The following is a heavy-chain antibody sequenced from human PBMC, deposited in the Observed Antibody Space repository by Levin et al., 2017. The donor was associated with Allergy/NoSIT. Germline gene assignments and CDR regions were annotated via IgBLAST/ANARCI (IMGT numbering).Heavy chain of an antibody. CDR1: GFTFSSYS. D-gene: IGHD2-15*01. V-gene: IGHV3-21*01. Sequence: PGGSLRLSCAASGFTFSSYSMNWVRQAPGKGLEWVSSISSSSSYIYYADSVKGRFTISRDNAKNSLYLQMNSLRAEDTAVYYCARASLGYCSGGSCGVYYWGQGTLVTVSS. J-gene: IGHJ4*02. CDR3: ARASLGYCSGGSCGVYY. CDR2: ISSSSSYI.